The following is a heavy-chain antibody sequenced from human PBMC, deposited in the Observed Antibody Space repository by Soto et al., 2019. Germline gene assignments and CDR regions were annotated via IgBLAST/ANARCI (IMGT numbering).Heavy chain of an antibody. CDR3: ARGAIVSTATNFFDY. CDR2: IYPDDSDA. J-gene: IGHJ4*02. Sequence: EVQLEPSGAEVKKPGESLQISCKGSGYNFPSHWIGWVRQMPGKGLEWMGLIYPDDSDARYSPSFQGQVTISADKSIDTAYLQWSGLKASDTATYFCARGAIVSTATNFFDYWGQGPLVTVSA. CDR1: GYNFPSHW. V-gene: IGHV5-51*03. D-gene: IGHD5-12*01.